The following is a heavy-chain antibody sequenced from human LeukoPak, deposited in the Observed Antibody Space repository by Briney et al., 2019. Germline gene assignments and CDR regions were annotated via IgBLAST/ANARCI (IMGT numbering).Heavy chain of an antibody. J-gene: IGHJ5*02. V-gene: IGHV4-59*01. CDR3: ARAVAAAGTLTPLYWFDP. CDR2: IYYSGSA. D-gene: IGHD6-13*01. CDR1: GGSISSYY. Sequence: PSETLSLTCTVSGGSISSYYWSWIRQPPGKGLEWIGYIYYSGSANYNPSLKSRVTISVDTSKNQFSLKLSSVTAADTAVYYCARAVAAAGTLTPLYWFDPWGQGTLVTVSS.